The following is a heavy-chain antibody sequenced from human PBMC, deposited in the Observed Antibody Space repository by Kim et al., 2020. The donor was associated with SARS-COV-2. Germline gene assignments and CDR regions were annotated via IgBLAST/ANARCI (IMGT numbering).Heavy chain of an antibody. J-gene: IGHJ4*02. CDR2: IYYSGST. Sequence: SETLSLTCTVSGGSISSYYWSWIRQPPGKGLEWIGYIYYSGSTNYNPSLKSRVTISVDTSKNQFSLKLSSVTAADTAVYYCARLPLRHSMVRGVIAFDYWGQGTLVTVSS. CDR1: GGSISSYY. D-gene: IGHD3-10*01. CDR3: ARLPLRHSMVRGVIAFDY. V-gene: IGHV4-59*01.